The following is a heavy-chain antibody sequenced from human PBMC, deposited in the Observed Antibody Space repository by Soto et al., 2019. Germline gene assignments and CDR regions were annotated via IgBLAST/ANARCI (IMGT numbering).Heavy chain of an antibody. J-gene: IGHJ4*02. D-gene: IGHD5-12*01. CDR3: ARGGNRYSNTASGVGGFDF. V-gene: IGHV4-34*01. CDR2: INHSGST. CDR1: GGPFSGYY. Sequence: SSETLSLTCAVYGGPFSGYYWSWIRQPPGKGLEWIGEINHSGSTNYNPSLKSRVTISVDTSKNQFSLNVNSLTTADTAVYFCARGGNRYSNTASGVGGFDFWGQGTLVTVSS.